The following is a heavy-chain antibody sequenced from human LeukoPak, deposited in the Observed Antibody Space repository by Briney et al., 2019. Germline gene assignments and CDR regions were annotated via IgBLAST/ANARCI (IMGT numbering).Heavy chain of an antibody. Sequence: GESLKISCKGSGYSFTSYWIGWVRQMPGKGLEWMRIIYPGDSDTRYSPSFQGQVTISADKSISTAYLQWSSLKASDTAMYYCARGVRGVIIRGNWFDPWGQGTLVTVSS. D-gene: IGHD3-10*01. V-gene: IGHV5-51*01. CDR3: ARGVRGVIIRGNWFDP. CDR2: IYPGDSDT. CDR1: GYSFTSYW. J-gene: IGHJ5*02.